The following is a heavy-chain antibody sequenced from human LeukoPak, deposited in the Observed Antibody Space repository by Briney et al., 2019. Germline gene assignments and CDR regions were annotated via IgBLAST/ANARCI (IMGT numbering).Heavy chain of an antibody. J-gene: IGHJ4*02. CDR1: GFTFSSLG. CDR2: ISDDGSTK. D-gene: IGHD6-6*01. Sequence: PGGSLRLSCTASGFTFSSLGMHWVRQAPGKGLEWVAVISDDGSTKYYADSVKGRFTISRDNSKNTLYLQMNSLRTEDTAVYYCATETSADYWGQGTLVTVSS. CDR3: ATETSADY. V-gene: IGHV3-30*03.